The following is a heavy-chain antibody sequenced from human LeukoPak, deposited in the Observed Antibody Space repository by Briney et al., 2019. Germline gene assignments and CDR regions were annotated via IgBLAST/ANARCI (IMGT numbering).Heavy chain of an antibody. CDR2: IYYTGST. D-gene: IGHD4-17*01. Sequence: SETLSLTCTVSGGSISSSGYYWVWIRQPPGKGLEWIGSIYYTGSTYYNPSLRSRVTISVDTSKSQFSLNLISVTAADTAVYYCARSPQGTATTANWLDPWGQGTLVTVSS. CDR1: GGSISSSGYY. J-gene: IGHJ5*02. CDR3: ARSPQGTATTANWLDP. V-gene: IGHV4-39*07.